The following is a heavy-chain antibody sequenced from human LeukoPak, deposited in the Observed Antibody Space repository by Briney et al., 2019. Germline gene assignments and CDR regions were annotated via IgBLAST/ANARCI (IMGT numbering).Heavy chain of an antibody. CDR1: GGSISSYY. J-gene: IGHJ6*04. CDR3: ARDPGYDIKSWYYYGMDV. Sequence: PSETLSLTCTVSGGSISSYYWSWIRQPPGKGLEWIGYIYYSGSTNYNPSLKSRVTISVDTSKNQFSLKLSSVTAAGTAVYYCARDPGYDIKSWYYYGMDVWGKGTTVTVSS. D-gene: IGHD3-9*01. CDR2: IYYSGST. V-gene: IGHV4-59*01.